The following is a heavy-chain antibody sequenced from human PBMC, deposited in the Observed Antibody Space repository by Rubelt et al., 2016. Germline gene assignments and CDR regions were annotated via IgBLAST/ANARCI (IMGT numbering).Heavy chain of an antibody. Sequence: MGGIIPILGIANYAQKFQGRVTITADKSTSTAYMELSSLRSDDTAAYYCARYNWYRRWFDPWGQGTLVTVSS. CDR3: ARYNWYRRWFDP. CDR2: IIPILGIA. J-gene: IGHJ5*02. V-gene: IGHV1-69*10. D-gene: IGHD1-1*01.